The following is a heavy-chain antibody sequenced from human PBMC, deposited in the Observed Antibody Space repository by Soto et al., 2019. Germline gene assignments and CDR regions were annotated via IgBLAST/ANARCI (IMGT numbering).Heavy chain of an antibody. V-gene: IGHV4-61*01. CDR1: GGSVSSGSYY. J-gene: IGHJ4*02. CDR2: IYYSGST. D-gene: IGHD3-22*01. CDR3: ARWGGDYDSSGYWDYFDY. Sequence: SETLSLTCTVSGGSVSSGSYYWSWIRQPPGKGLEWIGYIYYSGSTNYNPSLKRRVTISVDTSKNQFSLKLSSVTAADTAVYYCARWGGDYDSSGYWDYFDYWGQGTLVTVSS.